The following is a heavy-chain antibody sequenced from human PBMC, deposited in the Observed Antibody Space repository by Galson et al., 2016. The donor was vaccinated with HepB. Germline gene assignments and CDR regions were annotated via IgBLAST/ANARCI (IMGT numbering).Heavy chain of an antibody. Sequence: SETLSLTCSVSGASLSNYFWTWVRQSPGKGLEWIGHVHSWVTTSYNPSLVSRVTLSIDMSKNQFSLSLRSLTAADTAVYLCARYDVSGRWLDYWGQGILATVFS. V-gene: IGHV4-4*07. CDR3: ARYDVSGRWLDY. J-gene: IGHJ4*02. CDR1: GASLSNYF. CDR2: VHSWVTT. D-gene: IGHD3-16*01.